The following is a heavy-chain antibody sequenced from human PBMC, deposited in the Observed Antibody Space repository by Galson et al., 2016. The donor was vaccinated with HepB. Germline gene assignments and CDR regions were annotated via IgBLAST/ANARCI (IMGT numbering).Heavy chain of an antibody. CDR2: IWPDGSDE. J-gene: IGHJ6*03. CDR1: GFTFSSRG. CDR3: TKEGAYCSSSRCRYYMDV. D-gene: IGHD2-2*01. Sequence: SLRLSCAASGFTFSSRGMHWVRQAPGKGLEWVAVIWPDGSDEKYGDSVQGRFRISRDNSKNTLYLQMNSLRAEDTAVYYCTKEGAYCSSSRCRYYMDVWGGGTAVTVSS. V-gene: IGHV3-33*06.